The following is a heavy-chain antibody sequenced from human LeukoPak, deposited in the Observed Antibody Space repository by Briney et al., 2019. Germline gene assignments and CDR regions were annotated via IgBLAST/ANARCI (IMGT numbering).Heavy chain of an antibody. J-gene: IGHJ5*02. D-gene: IGHD5-24*01. CDR2: IYYSGRT. CDR3: ARRRVESAAIMECNWFDP. Sequence: PSETLSLTCTVSGGSISSYYWSWIRQPPGKGLEWIGYIYYSGRTQYNPSIKSRVTISVDTSKNQFSLKLSSVTAADTAVYYCARRRVESAAIMECNWFDPWGQGTMVTASS. V-gene: IGHV4-59*08. CDR1: GGSISSYY.